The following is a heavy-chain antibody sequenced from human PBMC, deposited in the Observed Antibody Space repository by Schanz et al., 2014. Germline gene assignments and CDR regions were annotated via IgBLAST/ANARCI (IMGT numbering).Heavy chain of an antibody. CDR1: GDTFITYS. CDR2: INPSGGST. J-gene: IGHJ4*02. D-gene: IGHD3-3*01. V-gene: IGHV1-46*01. Sequence: QVQLVQSGAEVKQPGSSVKVSCKASGDTFITYSFTWVRQAPGQGLEWMGVINPSGGSTIYAQKFQGRVTMTRDTSTSTVYMELSSLRSEDTAVYYCARGTRVRTTDFWSGLYYFDYWGQGTLVTVSS. CDR3: ARGTRVRTTDFWSGLYYFDY.